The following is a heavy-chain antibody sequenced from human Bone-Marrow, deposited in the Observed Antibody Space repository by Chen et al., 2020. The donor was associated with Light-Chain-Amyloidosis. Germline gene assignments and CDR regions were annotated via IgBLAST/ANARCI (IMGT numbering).Heavy chain of an antibody. CDR3: VRGQDDFFGMDV. CDR2: IGPAGAP. Sequence: EVQLVESGGGLVQPGGSLTLSCAASGFTFGRFDMHWVRHVRGRGLEWVSGIGPAGAPYYGGTVQGRFTISSENAKTSLYLQMDSLRAWDTAIYYCVRGQDDFFGMDVWGQGTTVTVSS. J-gene: IGHJ6*02. CDR1: GFTFGRFD. V-gene: IGHV3-13*05.